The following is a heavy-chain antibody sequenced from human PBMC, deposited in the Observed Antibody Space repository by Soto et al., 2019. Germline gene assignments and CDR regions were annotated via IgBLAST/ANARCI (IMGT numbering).Heavy chain of an antibody. Sequence: PGGSRRRSWAASGFTFSKAWMSWGRQAPGKGLEWVGRIKSKTDGGTTDYAAPVKGRFTISRDDSKNTLYLQMNSLKTEDTAVYYCTTDLIVVVVAATPSDYWGQGTLVTVSS. CDR2: IKSKTDGGTT. V-gene: IGHV3-15*01. D-gene: IGHD2-15*01. CDR3: TTDLIVVVVAATPSDY. J-gene: IGHJ4*02. CDR1: GFTFSKAW.